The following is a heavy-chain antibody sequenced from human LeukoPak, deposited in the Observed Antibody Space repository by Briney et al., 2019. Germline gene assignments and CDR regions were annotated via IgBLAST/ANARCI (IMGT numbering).Heavy chain of an antibody. J-gene: IGHJ4*02. Sequence: GGSLRLSCAASEFTFSSYWMSWVRQAPGKGLEWVANIKQDGSEKYYVDSVKGRFTISRDNAKNSLYLQMNSLRAEDTAVYYCARDLGRWPQRDYFVYWGQGTLVTVSS. CDR3: ARDLGRWPQRDYFVY. CDR2: IKQDGSEK. D-gene: IGHD3-16*01. V-gene: IGHV3-7*01. CDR1: EFTFSSYW.